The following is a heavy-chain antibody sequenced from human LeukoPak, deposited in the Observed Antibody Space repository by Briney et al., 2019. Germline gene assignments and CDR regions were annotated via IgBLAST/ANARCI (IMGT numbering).Heavy chain of an antibody. D-gene: IGHD6-19*01. CDR2: INPSGGST. J-gene: IGHJ5*02. Sequence: ASVEVSCKASGYTFTSHYMHWVRQAPGQGLEWMGIINPSGGSTSYAQKFQGRVTMTRDTSTSTVYMELSSLRSEDTAVYYCARDGRVAGTGENWFDPWGQGTLVTVSS. V-gene: IGHV1-46*01. CDR1: GYTFTSHY. CDR3: ARDGRVAGTGENWFDP.